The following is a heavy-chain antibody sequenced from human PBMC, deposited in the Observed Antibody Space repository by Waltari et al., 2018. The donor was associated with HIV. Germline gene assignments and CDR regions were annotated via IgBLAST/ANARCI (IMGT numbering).Heavy chain of an antibody. CDR1: GFSFSSEA. J-gene: IGHJ4*02. Sequence: QVQLVESGGGGVQPGRSLRLSCAASGFSFSSEAMHWVRQARGKGLEWVAAISYDGRNKFYADSVKGRFTISRDNSKNTVYVEMSSLSPEDTAVYFCARDAAPPEYWGQGTLVTVSS. CDR2: ISYDGRNK. V-gene: IGHV3-30*04. CDR3: ARDAAPPEY.